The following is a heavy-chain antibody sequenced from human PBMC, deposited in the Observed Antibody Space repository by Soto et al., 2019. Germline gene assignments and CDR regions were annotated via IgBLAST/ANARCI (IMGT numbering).Heavy chain of an antibody. CDR2: ISYDGSNK. Sequence: QVQLVESGGGVVQPGRSLRLSCAASGFTFSSYSMYWVRQAPGKGLGWVALISYDGSNKYYADSVKGRFTISRDNYKNTLYMHMNSRRAEDTAVYYCARDEGGWNYYCGMDVWGQGTTVTVS. CDR1: GFTFSSYS. V-gene: IGHV3-30-3*01. CDR3: ARDEGGWNYYCGMDV. J-gene: IGHJ6*02. D-gene: IGHD2-15*01.